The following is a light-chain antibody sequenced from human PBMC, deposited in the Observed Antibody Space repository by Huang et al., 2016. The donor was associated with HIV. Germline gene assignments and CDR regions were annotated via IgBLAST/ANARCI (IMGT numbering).Light chain of an antibody. CDR2: GAS. V-gene: IGKV1D-12*01. CDR3: QQAHTFPLT. Sequence: DIQMTQSPSSVSASVGDRVTITCRASQGISTWLVWYQQKPGRAPTFLIYGASDLQPGVPSRFSGSGSGTDFTLTISSLQPEDFATYYCQQAHTFPLTCGRGTKVEMK. J-gene: IGKJ4*01. CDR1: QGISTW.